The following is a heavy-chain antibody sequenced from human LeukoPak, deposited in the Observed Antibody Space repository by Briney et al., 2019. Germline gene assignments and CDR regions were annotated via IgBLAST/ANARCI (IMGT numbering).Heavy chain of an antibody. CDR1: RFTFSNAW. CDR3: ASVGDYYDSSGYPFDY. CDR2: IYSGGST. J-gene: IGHJ4*02. V-gene: IGHV3-53*01. D-gene: IGHD3-22*01. Sequence: GGSLRLSCAASRFTFSNAWMSWVRQAPGKGLEWVSVIYSGGSTYYADSVKGRFTISRDNSKNTLYLQMNSLRAEDTAVYYCASVGDYYDSSGYPFDYWGQGTLVTVSS.